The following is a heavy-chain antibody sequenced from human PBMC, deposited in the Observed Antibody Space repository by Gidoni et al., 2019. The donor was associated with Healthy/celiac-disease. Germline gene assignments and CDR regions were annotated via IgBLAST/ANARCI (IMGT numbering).Heavy chain of an antibody. CDR2: IYHSGST. CDR3: ARGTTTVTRGWFDP. CDR1: GYSISSGYY. V-gene: IGHV4-38-2*01. J-gene: IGHJ5*02. Sequence: QVQLPESGPGLVKPSETLSLNCAVSGYSISSGYYWGWIRQPPGKGLEWIGSIYHSGSTYYNPSLKSRVTISVDTSKNQFSLKLSSVTAADTAVYYCARGTTTVTRGWFDPWGQGTLVTVSS. D-gene: IGHD4-17*01.